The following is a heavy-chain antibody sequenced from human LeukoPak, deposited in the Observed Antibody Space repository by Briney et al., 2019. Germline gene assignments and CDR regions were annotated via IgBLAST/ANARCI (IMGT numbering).Heavy chain of an antibody. CDR3: ARERLSGGNSVDFDL. V-gene: IGHV4-30-2*01. CDR1: GGSISSGGYY. D-gene: IGHD4-23*01. Sequence: NPSQTLSLTCTVSGGSISSGGYYWSWIRQPPGKGLEWIGYIYHSGSTYYNPSLKSRVTISVDRSKNQFSLKLSSVTAADTAVYYCARERLSGGNSVDFDLWGRGTLVIVSS. CDR2: IYHSGST. J-gene: IGHJ2*01.